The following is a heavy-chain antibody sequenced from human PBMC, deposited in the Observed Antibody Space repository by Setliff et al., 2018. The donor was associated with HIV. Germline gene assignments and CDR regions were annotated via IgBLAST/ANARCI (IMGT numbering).Heavy chain of an antibody. J-gene: IGHJ4*02. CDR2: INPSGTYT. Sequence: GASVKVSCKTSGDTFTNYYMHWVRQAPGQGPEWLGIINPSGTYTSYAQKFQGRVTMTRDTSTTTVYMELSGLRSEDTAVYFCARVPILRYASPVDMWGQGTLVTVSS. D-gene: IGHD3-9*01. CDR1: GDTFTNYY. CDR3: ARVPILRYASPVDM. V-gene: IGHV1-46*01.